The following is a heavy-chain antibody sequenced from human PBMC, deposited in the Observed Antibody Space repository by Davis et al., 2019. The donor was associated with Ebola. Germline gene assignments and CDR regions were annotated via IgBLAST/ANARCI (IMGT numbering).Heavy chain of an antibody. Sequence: AASVKVSCKASGYTFNSYGIAWVRQAPGQGLEWMGWISAYNGNTNYAQKLQDRVTLTTDTSTTTAYMEVRGLRSDYTAVYYCARRRTWYGTGLDYWGQGTLVTVSS. CDR1: GYTFNSYG. CDR3: ARRRTWYGTGLDY. J-gene: IGHJ4*02. CDR2: ISAYNGNT. V-gene: IGHV1-18*04. D-gene: IGHD6-13*01.